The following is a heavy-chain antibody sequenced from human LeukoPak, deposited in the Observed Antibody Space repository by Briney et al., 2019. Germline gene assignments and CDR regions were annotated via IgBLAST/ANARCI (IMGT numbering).Heavy chain of an antibody. CDR2: IYYSGST. CDR3: ARRPRNDILTGTPFDY. D-gene: IGHD3-9*01. Sequence: PSETLSLTYTVSGGSISSYYWSWIRQPPGKGLEWIGYIYYSGSTNYNPSLKSRVTISVDTSKNQFSLKLRSVTAADTAVYYCARRPRNDILTGTPFDYWGQGILVTVSS. CDR1: GGSISSYY. J-gene: IGHJ4*02. V-gene: IGHV4-59*01.